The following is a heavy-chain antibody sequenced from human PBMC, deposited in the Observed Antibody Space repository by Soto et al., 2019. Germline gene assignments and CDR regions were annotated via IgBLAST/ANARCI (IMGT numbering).Heavy chain of an antibody. V-gene: IGHV1-69*12. CDR3: ARVVTVVKSFHYWYFDL. D-gene: IGHD2-15*01. Sequence: QVQLVQSGAEVKKPGSSVKVSCKASGGTFSSYAISWVRQAPGQGVEWMGGIIPIFGTTSYAQKFQGRVTITADESTSTAYRELSSLRSEDTAMYYCARVVTVVKSFHYWYFDLWGRGTLVTVSS. CDR2: IIPIFGTT. J-gene: IGHJ2*01. CDR1: GGTFSSYA.